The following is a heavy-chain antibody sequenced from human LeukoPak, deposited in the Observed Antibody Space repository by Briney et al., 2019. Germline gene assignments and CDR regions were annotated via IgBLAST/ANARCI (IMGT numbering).Heavy chain of an antibody. Sequence: PGGSLRLSCAASGFTFSSYAMSWVRQAPGKGLEWVSAISGSGGSTYYADSVKGRFTISRDNSKNTLYPQMNSLRAEDTAVYYCAKDVRAAGPNDTFDYWGQGTLVTVSS. CDR1: GFTFSSYA. CDR3: AKDVRAAGPNDTFDY. CDR2: ISGSGGST. V-gene: IGHV3-23*01. D-gene: IGHD6-13*01. J-gene: IGHJ4*02.